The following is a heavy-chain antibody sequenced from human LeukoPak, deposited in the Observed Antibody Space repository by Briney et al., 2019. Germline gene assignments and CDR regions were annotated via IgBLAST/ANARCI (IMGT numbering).Heavy chain of an antibody. V-gene: IGHV3-48*02. CDR2: ISNFDM. CDR1: GFTFTRYT. CDR3: ARDLDYGLDI. J-gene: IGHJ3*02. Sequence: PGGSLRRSFEAPGFTFTRYTMNGFRQAPGKGMEWVAFISNFDMSYADSVKGRFTISSDNVGNSLFMQMSSPRDEDTALCFCARDLDYGLDIWGQGTMVTVSS. D-gene: IGHD4/OR15-4a*01.